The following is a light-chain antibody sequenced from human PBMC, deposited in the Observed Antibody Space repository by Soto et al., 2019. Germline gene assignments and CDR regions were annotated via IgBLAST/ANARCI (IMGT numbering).Light chain of an antibody. V-gene: IGKV3-15*01. CDR2: RAS. CDR3: LQYHNLWA. J-gene: IGKJ1*01. CDR1: QNIYYN. Sequence: IVMTQSPATLSVSPGESATLSFRASQNIYYNVAWYQHRPGQAPRLLIYRASTRATGVPARFSGSGSGTEFTLTISSLQSEDFTVYSCLQYHNLWAFGQGTKVDI.